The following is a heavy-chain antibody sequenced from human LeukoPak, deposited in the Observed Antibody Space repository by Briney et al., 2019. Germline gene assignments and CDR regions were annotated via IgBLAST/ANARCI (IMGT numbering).Heavy chain of an antibody. Sequence: GESLKISCKGSGYSFTSYWIGWVRQMPGKGLEWMGIIYPGDSDTGYSPSFQGQVTISADKSISTAYLQWSSLKASDTAMYYCARQRGDYVYPDAFDIWGQGTMVTVSS. J-gene: IGHJ3*02. CDR3: ARQRGDYVYPDAFDI. CDR1: GYSFTSYW. D-gene: IGHD4-17*01. V-gene: IGHV5-51*01. CDR2: IYPGDSDT.